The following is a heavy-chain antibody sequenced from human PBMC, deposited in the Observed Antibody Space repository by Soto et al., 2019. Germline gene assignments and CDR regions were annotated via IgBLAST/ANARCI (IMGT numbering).Heavy chain of an antibody. CDR1: GFTFSSYA. J-gene: IGHJ4*02. CDR2: ISGSGGST. D-gene: IGHD1-1*01. CDR3: AKADKRWNDPSIVY. V-gene: IGHV3-23*01. Sequence: GGSLRLSCAASGFTFSSYAMSWVRQAPGKGLEWVSAISGSGGSTYYADSVKGRFTISRDNSKNTLYLQMNSLRAEDTAVYYCAKADKRWNDPSIVYWGQGTLVTVSS.